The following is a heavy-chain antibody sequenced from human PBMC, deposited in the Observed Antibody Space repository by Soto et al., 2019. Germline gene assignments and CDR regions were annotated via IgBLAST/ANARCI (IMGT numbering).Heavy chain of an antibody. Sequence: GESLKVACNASGYKCTTFWRNWVRQTPGKGLEWLGRIDPTDSFTNYSPPFEGHVTISVDRSISTAYLQWNSLQASDTAIYYCARPASGGSRDAFDVWGQGTTLTLSS. D-gene: IGHD2-15*01. CDR3: ARPASGGSRDAFDV. CDR1: GYKCTTFW. V-gene: IGHV5-10-1*01. J-gene: IGHJ3*01. CDR2: IDPTDSFT.